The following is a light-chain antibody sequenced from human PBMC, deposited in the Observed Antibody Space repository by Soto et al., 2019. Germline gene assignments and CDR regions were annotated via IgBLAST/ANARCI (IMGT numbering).Light chain of an antibody. Sequence: QSVLTQPAPVSGSPGQAITLSCTGTSSDVGGYTYVSWYQQHPGKAPKFIIYDVSNRPSGVSNRFSGSKSGNTASLTISGLQAEDEADYYCSSYTTSNTRQIAFGTGTKVTVL. V-gene: IGLV2-14*01. CDR2: DVS. J-gene: IGLJ1*01. CDR1: SSDVGGYTY. CDR3: SSYTTSNTRQIA.